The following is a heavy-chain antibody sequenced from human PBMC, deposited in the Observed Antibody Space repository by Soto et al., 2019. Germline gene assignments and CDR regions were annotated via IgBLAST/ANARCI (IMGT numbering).Heavy chain of an antibody. V-gene: IGHV1-69*08. CDR1: GGTFSSYT. CDR3: ARDMYKMVAATRIWYFDL. Sequence: QVQLVQSGAEVKKPGSSVKVSCKASGGTFSSYTISWVRQAPGQGLEWMGRIIPILGIANYAQKFQGRVTITADKSTSTAYMELSSLRSEDTAVYYCARDMYKMVAATRIWYFDLWGRGTLVTVSS. D-gene: IGHD2-15*01. J-gene: IGHJ2*01. CDR2: IIPILGIA.